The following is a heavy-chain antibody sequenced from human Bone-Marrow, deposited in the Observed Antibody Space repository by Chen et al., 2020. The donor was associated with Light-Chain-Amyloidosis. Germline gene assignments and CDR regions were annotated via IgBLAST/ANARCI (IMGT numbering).Heavy chain of an antibody. Sequence: QVQLVQSGAEVKKPGASVKVSCKASGYTFTSYDINWVRQTTGQGLEWMGWMNPVSGNTGYSHKFQGRITMTRKTSISTAYMELRSLRSEDTAIYYCARNIAALPGDYWGQGTLVTVSS. CDR2: MNPVSGNT. CDR3: ARNIAALPGDY. D-gene: IGHD6-6*01. CDR1: GYTFTSYD. V-gene: IGHV1-8*01. J-gene: IGHJ4*02.